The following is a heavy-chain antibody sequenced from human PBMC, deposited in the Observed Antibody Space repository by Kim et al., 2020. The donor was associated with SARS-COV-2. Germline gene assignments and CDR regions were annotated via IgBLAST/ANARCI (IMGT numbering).Heavy chain of an antibody. Sequence: GGSLRLSCAASGFTFSNAWMSWVRQAPGKGLEWVGRIKSKTDGGTTDYAAPVKGRFTISRDDSKNTLYLQMNSLKTEDTAVYYCTTVSGIAAAGIYVGWGQGTLVTVSS. CDR3: TTVSGIAAAGIYVG. CDR1: GFTFSNAW. D-gene: IGHD6-13*01. J-gene: IGHJ4*02. CDR2: IKSKTDGGTT. V-gene: IGHV3-15*01.